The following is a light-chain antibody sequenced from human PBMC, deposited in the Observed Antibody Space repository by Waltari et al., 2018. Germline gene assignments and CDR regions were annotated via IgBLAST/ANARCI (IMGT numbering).Light chain of an antibody. CDR2: DVN. Sequence: QSALTQPASVSGSPGQSITISCTGPSDDVGLFDFVAWFQQQSGEAPKLIIHDVNRRPPGISDRFSGSKSGNTASLTISRLQPEDEGHYYRNSYTNNAALVFGGGTKLTLL. CDR1: SDDVGLFDF. J-gene: IGLJ2*01. V-gene: IGLV2-14*03. CDR3: NSYTNNAALV.